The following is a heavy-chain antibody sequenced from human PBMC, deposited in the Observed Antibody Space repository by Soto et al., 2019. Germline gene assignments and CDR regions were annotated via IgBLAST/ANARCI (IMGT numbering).Heavy chain of an antibody. CDR2: IWYDGSNK. V-gene: IGHV3-33*01. J-gene: IGHJ4*02. CDR3: VRESGDYFHFDY. CDR1: GFTFSRYG. Sequence: QVQLVESGGGVVQPGRSLRLSCAASGFTFSRYGMHWVRHAPGKGLEWVAAIWYDGSNKYYAESVKGRFTISRDNSKNTLYLQMNSLRAEVTAMYYCVRESGDYFHFDYWGQGTLVTVSS. D-gene: IGHD4-17*01.